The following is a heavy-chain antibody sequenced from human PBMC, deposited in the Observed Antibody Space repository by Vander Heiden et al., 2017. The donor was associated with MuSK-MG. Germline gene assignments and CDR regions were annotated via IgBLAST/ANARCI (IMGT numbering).Heavy chain of an antibody. Sequence: QVQLVESGGGVVQPGGSLRLSCAPSGLTTPFSFYGMHWVRQAPGKGLEWVAFVRHDGDNAYYAESVTGRFTVSRDNSQAMLLLQLNSLRPEDTAVYYCATECGENCPEDCWGQGTLVTVSS. CDR1: GLTTPFSFYG. CDR3: ATECGENCPEDC. CDR2: VRHDGDNA. J-gene: IGHJ4*02. V-gene: IGHV3-30*02. D-gene: IGHD2-21*01.